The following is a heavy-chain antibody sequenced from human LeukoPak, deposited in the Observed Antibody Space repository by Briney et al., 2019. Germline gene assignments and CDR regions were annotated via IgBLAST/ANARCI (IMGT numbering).Heavy chain of an antibody. CDR1: GFTFSSYA. CDR3: ARDVWELQAPDY. D-gene: IGHD1-26*01. Sequence: GRSLRLSCAASGFTFSSYAMHWARQAPGKGLEWVAVISYDGSNKYYADSVKGRFTISRDNSKNTLYLQMNSLRAEDTAVYYCARDVWELQAPDYWGQGTLVTVSS. V-gene: IGHV3-30-3*01. J-gene: IGHJ4*02. CDR2: ISYDGSNK.